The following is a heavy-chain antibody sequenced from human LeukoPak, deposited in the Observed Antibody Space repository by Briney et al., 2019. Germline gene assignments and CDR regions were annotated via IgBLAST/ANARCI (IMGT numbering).Heavy chain of an antibody. D-gene: IGHD3-10*01. CDR1: GGSFSGYY. V-gene: IGHV4-34*01. CDR2: INHSGST. Sequence: SETLSLTCAVYGGSFSGYYWSWIRQPPGKGLEWIGEINHSGSTSYNPSLKSRVTISVDTSKNQFSLKLSSVTAADTAVYYCARNFFYGTFDYWGQGTLVTVSS. CDR3: ARNFFYGTFDY. J-gene: IGHJ4*02.